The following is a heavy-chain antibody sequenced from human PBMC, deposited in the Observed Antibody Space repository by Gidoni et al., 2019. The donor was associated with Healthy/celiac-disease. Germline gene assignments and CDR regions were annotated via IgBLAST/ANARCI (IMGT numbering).Heavy chain of an antibody. CDR2: IIPIFGTA. D-gene: IGHD4-17*01. CDR1: GGTFSSYA. V-gene: IGHV1-69*01. Sequence: QVQLVQSGAEVKKPGSSVKVSCKASGGTFSSYAISWVRQAPGQGLEWMGGIIPIFGTANYAKKFQGRVTITAEEATSTAYMELSSLRSEDTAVYYCARDRTTTLYYFDYWGQGTLVTVSS. J-gene: IGHJ4*02. CDR3: ARDRTTTLYYFDY.